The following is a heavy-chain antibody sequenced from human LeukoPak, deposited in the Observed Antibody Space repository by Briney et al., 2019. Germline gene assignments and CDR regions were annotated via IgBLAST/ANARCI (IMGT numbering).Heavy chain of an antibody. D-gene: IGHD1-26*01. V-gene: IGHV4-39*01. Sequence: SETLSLTCTVSGGSISSSSYYWGWIRQPPGKGLEWIASIYYSGSTYYNPSLKSRVTISVDTSKNQLSLKLSSLTAAVTAVYYCARHEYSGSYYGLSWFDPWGQGTLVTVSS. J-gene: IGHJ5*02. CDR3: ARHEYSGSYYGLSWFDP. CDR2: IYYSGST. CDR1: GGSISSSSYY.